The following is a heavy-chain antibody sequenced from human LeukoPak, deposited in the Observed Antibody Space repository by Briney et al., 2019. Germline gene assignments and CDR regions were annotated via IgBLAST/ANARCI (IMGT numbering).Heavy chain of an antibody. J-gene: IGHJ6*04. V-gene: IGHV1-18*04. Sequence: ASVKVSCKASGYTFTSYGISWVRQAPGQGLEWMGWISAYNGNTNYAQKLQGRVTMTTDTSTSTAYMELRSLRSDDTAVYYCARGADLPYYYYGMDVWGKGTTVTVSS. CDR1: GYTFTSYG. CDR3: ARGADLPYYYYGMDV. CDR2: ISAYNGNT.